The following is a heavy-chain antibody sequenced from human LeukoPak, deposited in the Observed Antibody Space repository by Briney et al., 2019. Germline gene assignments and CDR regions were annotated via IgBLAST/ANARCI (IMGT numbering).Heavy chain of an antibody. V-gene: IGHV1-2*02. D-gene: IGHD3-10*01. Sequence: ASVKVSCKASGYTFTGYYMHWVRQAPGQGLEWMGWIDPNSGGTNYAQKFQGRVTMTRDTSISTAYMELSRLRSDDTAVYYCARADVLLWFGELLGYFDYWGQGTLVTVSS. J-gene: IGHJ4*02. CDR3: ARADVLLWFGELLGYFDY. CDR2: IDPNSGGT. CDR1: GYTFTGYY.